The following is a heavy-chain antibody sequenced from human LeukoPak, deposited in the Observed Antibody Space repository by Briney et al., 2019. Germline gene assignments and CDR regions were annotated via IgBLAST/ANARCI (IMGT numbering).Heavy chain of an antibody. J-gene: IGHJ4*02. CDR3: ARDLIDNYCIDY. CDR2: ISSDGRNQ. D-gene: IGHD4-11*01. CDR1: GFTFRGYT. V-gene: IGHV3-30*04. Sequence: PGRSLRLSCAASGFTFRGYTMYWVRQAPGRGLEWVAAISSDGRNQFYAASVQGRFTISRDNSINTLYPQMNTLRPEDTALYYCARDLIDNYCIDYWGQGTLVTVSS.